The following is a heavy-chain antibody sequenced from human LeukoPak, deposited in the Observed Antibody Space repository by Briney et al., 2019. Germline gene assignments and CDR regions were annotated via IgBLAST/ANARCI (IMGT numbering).Heavy chain of an antibody. J-gene: IGHJ4*02. V-gene: IGHV3-48*03. CDR2: ISSSGSTI. D-gene: IGHD5-24*01. Sequence: PGGSLRLSCAASGFTFSSYEMNWVRQAPGKGLERVSYISSSGSTIYYADSVKGRFTISRDNAKNSLYLQMNSLRAEDTAVYYCASDSRDGSLNFDYWGQGTLVTVSS. CDR3: ASDSRDGSLNFDY. CDR1: GFTFSSYE.